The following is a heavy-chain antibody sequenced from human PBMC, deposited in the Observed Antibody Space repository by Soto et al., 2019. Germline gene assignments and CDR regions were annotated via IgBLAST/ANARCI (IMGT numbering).Heavy chain of an antibody. J-gene: IGHJ6*02. CDR1: GYSFTSYW. CDR2: IYPGDSDT. V-gene: IGHV5-51*01. D-gene: IGHD3-3*01. Sequence: GESLKISCKGSGYSFTSYWIGWVRQMPGKGLEWMGIIYPGDSDTRYSPSFQGQVTISADKSISTAYLQWSSLKASDTAMYYCARLRSGDLHQSSYYDFWSGYLSRRLENYGMDVWGQGTTVTVSS. CDR3: ARLRSGDLHQSSYYDFWSGYLSRRLENYGMDV.